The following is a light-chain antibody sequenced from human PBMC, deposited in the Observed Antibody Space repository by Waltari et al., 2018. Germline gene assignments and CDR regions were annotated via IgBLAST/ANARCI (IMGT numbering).Light chain of an antibody. Sequence: QSVLTQPPSVSGTPGQRVTISCSGSYSNIGSNGVHWYQQVPGTAPKLLIFGNNQRPSGVPDRFSGSKSGNTAFLTISGLQPEDEADYYCNSYTDTTWVFGGGTKLTVL. V-gene: IGLV1-44*01. CDR3: NSYTDTTWV. J-gene: IGLJ3*02. CDR1: YSNIGSNG. CDR2: GNN.